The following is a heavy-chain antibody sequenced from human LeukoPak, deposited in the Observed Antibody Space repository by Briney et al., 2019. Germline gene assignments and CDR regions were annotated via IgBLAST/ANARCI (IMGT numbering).Heavy chain of an antibody. CDR2: ISSGSSYI. Sequence: PGGSLRLSCAASGFTFSSYSMKWVRQAPGRGLEWVCSISSGSSYIYYADSLKGRFTISRDNAKNSLFLQMNSLRAEDTAVYYCVRDGWNDDYWGQGTLVTVSS. CDR1: GFTFSSYS. J-gene: IGHJ4*02. CDR3: VRDGWNDDY. D-gene: IGHD1-1*01. V-gene: IGHV3-21*04.